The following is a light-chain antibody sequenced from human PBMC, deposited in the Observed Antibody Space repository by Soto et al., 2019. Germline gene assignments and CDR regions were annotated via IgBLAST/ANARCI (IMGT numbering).Light chain of an antibody. Sequence: QSAVTQPPSASGTPGQRVTISCSGGSPNIGSHTVNWYQQLPGKAPKLLIYSHNQRPSGVPDRFSGSKSGTSASLAISGLQSEDEADYYCAAWDDSLDGYVFGTGTKVTVL. J-gene: IGLJ1*01. CDR3: AAWDDSLDGYV. CDR2: SHN. CDR1: SPNIGSHT. V-gene: IGLV1-44*01.